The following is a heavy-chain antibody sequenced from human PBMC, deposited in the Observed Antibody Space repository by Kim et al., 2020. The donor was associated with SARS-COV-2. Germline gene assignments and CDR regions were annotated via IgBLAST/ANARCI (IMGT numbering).Heavy chain of an antibody. CDR1: GFTFSSYW. D-gene: IGHD1-26*01. J-gene: IGHJ4*02. Sequence: GGSLRLSCAASGFTFSSYWMHWVRQAPGKGLVWVSRINSDGGTTSYADSVKGRFTISRDNAKSTLYLQMNSLRAEDTAVYYCASRRYTATYYYFDYWGQGTLVTVSS. CDR2: INSDGGTT. CDR3: ASRRYTATYYYFDY. V-gene: IGHV3-74*01.